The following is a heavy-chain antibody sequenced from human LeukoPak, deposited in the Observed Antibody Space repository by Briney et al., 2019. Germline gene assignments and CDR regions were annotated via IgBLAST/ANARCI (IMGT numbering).Heavy chain of an antibody. J-gene: IGHJ4*02. CDR1: GFAFSTYW. D-gene: IGHD6-13*01. CDR2: INWNGGST. Sequence: GGSLRLSCAASGFAFSTYWMHWVRQAPGKGLEWVSGINWNGGSTGYADSVKGRFTISRDNAKNSLYLQMNSLRAEDTALYYCARDGAAAGTEDYWGQGTLVPVSS. CDR3: ARDGAAAGTEDY. V-gene: IGHV3-20*04.